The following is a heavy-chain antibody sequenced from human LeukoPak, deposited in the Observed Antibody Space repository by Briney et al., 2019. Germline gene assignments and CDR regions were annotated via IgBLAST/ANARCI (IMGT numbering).Heavy chain of an antibody. J-gene: IGHJ3*02. Sequence: GGSLRLSCAASGFTFSTYTMYWVRHPPGKGLEWVSAISGSGGSTYYADSVKGRFTISRDNSKNTLYLQMNSLRAEDTAVYYCAKDSPPGWMGQAFDIWGQGTMVTVSS. V-gene: IGHV3-23*01. D-gene: IGHD2-2*03. CDR3: AKDSPPGWMGQAFDI. CDR1: GFTFSTYT. CDR2: ISGSGGST.